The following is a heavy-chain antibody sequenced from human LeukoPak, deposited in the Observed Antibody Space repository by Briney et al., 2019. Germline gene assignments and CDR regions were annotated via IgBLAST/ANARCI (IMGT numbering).Heavy chain of an antibody. Sequence: GGSLRLSCAASGLRFSDYYVSWIRQAPGKGLQWVSYISSGGDIMHYADSVKGRFTISRDNSKNTLYLQMNSLRAEDTAVYYCAKDLESSGWYPYYFDYWGQGTLVTSPQ. V-gene: IGHV3-11*01. CDR3: AKDLESSGWYPYYFDY. D-gene: IGHD6-19*01. J-gene: IGHJ4*02. CDR2: ISSGGDIM. CDR1: GLRFSDYY.